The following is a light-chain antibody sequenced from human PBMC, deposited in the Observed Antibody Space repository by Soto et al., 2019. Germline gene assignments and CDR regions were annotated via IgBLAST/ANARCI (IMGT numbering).Light chain of an antibody. CDR2: GAS. V-gene: IGKV3-20*01. Sequence: IVLTQSPGTLSLSPGERATLSCRASQRISSTYLAWYQQKPGRAPRLLIYGASRRATGIPDRFSGSGSGTDFNLTISRLEPEDFAVYYCHQYDIPHQTFGRGTRVEI. CDR1: QRISSTY. J-gene: IGKJ1*01. CDR3: HQYDIPHQT.